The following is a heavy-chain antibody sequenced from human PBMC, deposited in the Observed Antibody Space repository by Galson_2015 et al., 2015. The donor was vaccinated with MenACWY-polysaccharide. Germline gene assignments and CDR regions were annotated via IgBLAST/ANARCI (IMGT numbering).Heavy chain of an antibody. CDR3: ATQVTWGAFDY. Sequence: SVKVSCKASGYTFTSHTVHWVRQAPGQSLEWMGWLNAGNGDTKYSQTFQGRVTITRDTSASTAYMELSSLGSEDTAVYYCATQVTWGAFDYWGRGALVTVSS. D-gene: IGHD7-27*01. CDR1: GYTFTSHT. V-gene: IGHV1-3*01. J-gene: IGHJ4*02. CDR2: LNAGNGDT.